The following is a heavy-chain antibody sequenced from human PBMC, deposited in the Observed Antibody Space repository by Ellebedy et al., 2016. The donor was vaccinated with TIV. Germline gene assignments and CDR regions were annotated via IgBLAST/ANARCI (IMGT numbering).Heavy chain of an antibody. V-gene: IGHV3-74*01. Sequence: HTGGSLRLXXVASGFTFGRYWMHWVRQAPGNKLVWVSCIKSDGSGTTYADSVKGRFTTSRDNARNTLYLQMNSLRGEDTAVYFCARDRGDYSISGPWGQGTLVTVSS. J-gene: IGHJ5*02. CDR1: GFTFGRYW. D-gene: IGHD4-11*01. CDR2: IKSDGSGT. CDR3: ARDRGDYSISGP.